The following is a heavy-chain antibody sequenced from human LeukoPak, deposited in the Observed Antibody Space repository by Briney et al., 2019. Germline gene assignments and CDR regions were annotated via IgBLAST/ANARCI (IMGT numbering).Heavy chain of an antibody. Sequence: PGGSLRLSCAASGFTFSSYWMHWVRQALGKGLVWVSRINSDGSSTSYADSVKGRFTISRDNAKNTLYLQMNSLRAEDTDVYYCARDAPFWSGYYRLYYYYGMDVWGQGTTVTVSS. CDR1: GFTFSSYW. V-gene: IGHV3-74*01. CDR2: INSDGSST. D-gene: IGHD3-3*01. CDR3: ARDAPFWSGYYRLYYYYGMDV. J-gene: IGHJ6*01.